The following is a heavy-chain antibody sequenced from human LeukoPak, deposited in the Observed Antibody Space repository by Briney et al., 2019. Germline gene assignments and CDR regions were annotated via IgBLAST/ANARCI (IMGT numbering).Heavy chain of an antibody. Sequence: SETLSLTCTVSGDSVSSSNYYWAWIRQPPGKGLERIGNIYYGGSTYYNPSLKSRLTISVDTSKNQFSLKLTSVTAADTAVYYCARLNKPGWFDPWGQGTLVTVSS. CDR2: IYYGGST. CDR1: GDSVSSSNYY. J-gene: IGHJ5*02. V-gene: IGHV4-39*01. CDR3: ARLNKPGWFDP. D-gene: IGHD1-14*01.